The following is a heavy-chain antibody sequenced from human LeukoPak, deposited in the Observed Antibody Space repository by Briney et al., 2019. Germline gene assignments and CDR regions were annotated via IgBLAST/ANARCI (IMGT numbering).Heavy chain of an antibody. Sequence: PGGSLRLSCAASGFIFSDSAIHWVRQASGKGLEWVGRIRSKSNSYAANYAESAKGRFTISRDESKNTAYLQMNSLTTEDTAVYYCTTTIYGSGKAGYWGQGTLVTVSS. D-gene: IGHD3-10*01. CDR2: IRSKSNSYAA. J-gene: IGHJ4*02. CDR3: TTTIYGSGKAGY. V-gene: IGHV3-73*01. CDR1: GFIFSDSA.